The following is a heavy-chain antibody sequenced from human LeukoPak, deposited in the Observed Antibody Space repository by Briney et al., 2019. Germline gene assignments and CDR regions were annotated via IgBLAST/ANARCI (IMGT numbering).Heavy chain of an antibody. CDR2: ISSSGSTI. V-gene: IGHV3-48*01. CDR1: GFTFRSYN. Sequence: GGSLRLSFSASGFTFRSYNMTWGRQAPGKGVEWLLYISSSGSTIYYADSVKGRFTISRDNAKNSLYLQMNSLRAEDTAVYYCARDEYYDSSGYTSWGQGTLVTVSS. CDR3: ARDEYYDSSGYTS. D-gene: IGHD3-22*01. J-gene: IGHJ4*02.